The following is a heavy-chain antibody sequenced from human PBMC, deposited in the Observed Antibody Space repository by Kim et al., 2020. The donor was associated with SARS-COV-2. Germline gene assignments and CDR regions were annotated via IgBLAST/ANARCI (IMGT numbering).Heavy chain of an antibody. J-gene: IGHJ4*02. CDR3: AKGGYCGSYYYPDY. V-gene: IGHV3-23*01. CDR1: GFTFSSHA. D-gene: IGHD1-26*01. Sequence: GGSLRLSCAASGFTFSSHAMSWVRQAPGKGLEWVSVISGSGGSTYYADSVKGRFTISRDNSRNTLYLQMNSLRAEDTAVYYCAKGGYCGSYYYPDYWGQGTLVTVSS. CDR2: ISGSGGST.